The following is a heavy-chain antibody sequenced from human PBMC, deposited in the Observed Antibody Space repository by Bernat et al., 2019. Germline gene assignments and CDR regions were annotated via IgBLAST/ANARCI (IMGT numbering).Heavy chain of an antibody. V-gene: IGHV3-13*04. CDR3: ARGEYYGSGGAYMDV. J-gene: IGHJ6*03. CDR1: GFTFSSYD. D-gene: IGHD3-10*01. CDR2: IGTAGDT. Sequence: EVQLLESGGGLVQPGGSLRLSCAASGFTFSSYDMHWVRQATGKGLEWVSAIGTAGDTYYPGSVKGRFTISRENAKNSLYLQMNSLRAGDTAVYYCARGEYYGSGGAYMDVWGKGTTVTVSS.